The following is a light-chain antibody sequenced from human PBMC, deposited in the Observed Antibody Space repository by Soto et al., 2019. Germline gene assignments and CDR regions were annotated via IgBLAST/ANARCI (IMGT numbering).Light chain of an antibody. CDR2: RAS. CDR3: QQYGSSST. Sequence: EIVLTQSPGTLSLSPGERATLSCRASQTVNNNYVAWYQQKPGQAPRLLIFRASNKATGIPDRFSGSGSGTEFTLTISRLEPEDFAVYYCQQYGSSSTFGQGTKVDIK. J-gene: IGKJ1*01. V-gene: IGKV3-20*01. CDR1: QTVNNNY.